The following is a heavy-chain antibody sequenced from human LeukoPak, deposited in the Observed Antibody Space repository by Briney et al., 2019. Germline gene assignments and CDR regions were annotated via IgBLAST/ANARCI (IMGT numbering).Heavy chain of an antibody. Sequence: SSETLSLTCAVYGGSFSGYYWSWIRQPPGKGLEWIGEINHSGSTNYNPSLKSRATISVDTSKNQFSLKLSSVTAADTAVYYCARGFVDTAMVLFDYWGQGTLVTVSS. CDR2: INHSGST. CDR3: ARGFVDTAMVLFDY. D-gene: IGHD5-18*01. V-gene: IGHV4-34*01. J-gene: IGHJ4*02. CDR1: GGSFSGYY.